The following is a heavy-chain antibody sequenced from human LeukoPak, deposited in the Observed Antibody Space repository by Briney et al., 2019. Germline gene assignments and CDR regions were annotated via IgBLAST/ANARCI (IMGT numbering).Heavy chain of an antibody. D-gene: IGHD5-24*01. CDR2: INPNSGGT. CDR1: GYTFTGYY. J-gene: IGHJ4*02. CDR3: ARDEGDGYNCAY. Sequence: ASVKVSCKASGYTFTGYYMHWGRQAPGQGLEWMGWINPNSGGTNYAQKFQGRVTMTRDTSISTAYMELSRLRSDDTAVYYCARDEGDGYNCAYWGQGTLVTVSS. V-gene: IGHV1-2*02.